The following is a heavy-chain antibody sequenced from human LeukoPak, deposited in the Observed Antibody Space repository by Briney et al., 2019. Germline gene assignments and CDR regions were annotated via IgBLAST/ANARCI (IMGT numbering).Heavy chain of an antibody. J-gene: IGHJ4*02. V-gene: IGHV3-53*01. Sequence: GGSLRPSCAASGFTVSSNYMSWVRQAPGKGLEWVPVIYSGGSTYYADSVKGRFTISRDNSKNTLYLQMNSLRAEDTAVYYCARGAGPFDYWGQGTLVTVSS. CDR2: IYSGGST. D-gene: IGHD6-13*01. CDR3: ARGAGPFDY. CDR1: GFTVSSNY.